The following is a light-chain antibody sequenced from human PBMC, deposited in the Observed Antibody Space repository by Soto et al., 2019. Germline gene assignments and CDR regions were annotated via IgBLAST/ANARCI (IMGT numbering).Light chain of an antibody. CDR1: SSDVGGYNY. Sequence: QSALTQPASVSGSPGQSITISCTGTSSDVGGYNYVSWYQQHPGKAPKLMIYEVSNRPSGVSNRFSGSKSGNTASLTISGLQAEDEADYYFSAYTSGSTLAFGGGTKLTVL. CDR3: SAYTSGSTLA. V-gene: IGLV2-14*01. J-gene: IGLJ3*02. CDR2: EVS.